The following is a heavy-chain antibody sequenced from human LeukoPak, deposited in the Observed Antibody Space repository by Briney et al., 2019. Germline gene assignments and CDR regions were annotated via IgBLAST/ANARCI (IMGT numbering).Heavy chain of an antibody. V-gene: IGHV4-34*01. CDR2: INHSGST. CDR3: ARGAITIFGVVINYMDV. Sequence: SETLSLTCAVYGGSFSGYYWSWIRQPPGKGLEWIGEINHSGSTNYNPSLKSRVTISVDTSKNQFSLKLSSVTAADTAVYYCARGAITIFGVVINYMDVWGKGTTVTVSS. CDR1: GGSFSGYY. J-gene: IGHJ6*03. D-gene: IGHD3-3*01.